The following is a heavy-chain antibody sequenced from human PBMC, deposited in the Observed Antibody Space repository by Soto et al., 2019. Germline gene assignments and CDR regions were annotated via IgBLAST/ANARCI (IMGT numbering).Heavy chain of an antibody. D-gene: IGHD3-10*01. CDR3: ARVEVWSIRYAKHFDY. CDR1: GFTFSDYY. J-gene: IGHJ4*02. Sequence: PGGSLRLSCAASGFTFSDYYMSWIRQAPGKGLEWVSYISSSGSTIYYADSVQGRFTISRDNAKNSLYLQMNSLRAEDTAVYYCARVEVWSIRYAKHFDYWGQGTLVTVSS. CDR2: ISSSGSTI. V-gene: IGHV3-11*01.